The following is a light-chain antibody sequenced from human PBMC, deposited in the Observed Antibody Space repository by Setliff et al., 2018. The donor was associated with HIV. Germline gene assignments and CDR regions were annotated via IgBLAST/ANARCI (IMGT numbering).Light chain of an antibody. CDR1: SSDVGGYNY. V-gene: IGLV2-11*01. Sequence: QSALTQPRSVSGSPGQSVTISCTGTSSDVGGYNYVSWYQQYPGKAPKLMIYDVSERPSGVPDRFSGSKSGNTASLTISGLQAEEDADYYCCSYAGSYPSYVFGTGTKVTVL. CDR3: CSYAGSYPSYV. CDR2: DVS. J-gene: IGLJ1*01.